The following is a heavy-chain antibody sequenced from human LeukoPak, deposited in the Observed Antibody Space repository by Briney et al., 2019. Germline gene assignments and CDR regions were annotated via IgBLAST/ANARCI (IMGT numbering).Heavy chain of an antibody. D-gene: IGHD3-22*01. CDR3: ARGAEDYYDSSGTYGMDV. Sequence: GGSLRLSCAASGFTFSSYWVHWVRQAPGRGLVWVSRINPDGSTTNYADSVKGRFTISRDNAKNTLYLQMNSLRAEDTAVYYCARGAEDYYDSSGTYGMDVWGQGTTVTVSS. V-gene: IGHV3-74*01. CDR2: INPDGSTT. CDR1: GFTFSSYW. J-gene: IGHJ6*02.